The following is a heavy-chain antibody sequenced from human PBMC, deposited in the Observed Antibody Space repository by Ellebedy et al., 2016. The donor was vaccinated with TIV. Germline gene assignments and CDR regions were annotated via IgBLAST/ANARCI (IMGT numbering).Heavy chain of an antibody. CDR1: GGSISSSSYY. Sequence: MPSETLSLTCTVSGGSISSSSYYWGWIRQPPGKGLEWIGSIYYTGSTSYKPPLKSRVSLSVDTFKTQFSLKLSSVTAADTAVYYCARMRYCGGDCWYFDYWGQGTLVTVSS. CDR2: IYYTGST. CDR3: ARMRYCGGDCWYFDY. D-gene: IGHD2-21*02. J-gene: IGHJ4*02. V-gene: IGHV4-39*01.